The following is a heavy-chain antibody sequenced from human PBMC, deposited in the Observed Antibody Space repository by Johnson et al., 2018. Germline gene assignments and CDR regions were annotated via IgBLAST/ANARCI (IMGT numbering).Heavy chain of an antibody. CDR2: ISWNSGKI. CDR1: GFTFDDYG. D-gene: IGHD3/OR15-3a*01. J-gene: IGHJ4*02. Sequence: VQLVQSGGGLVQPGRSLRLSCAASGFTFDDYGMHWVRQTPGKGLEWVSGISWNSGKIGYADSVKGLFTISRDNAKNSLYLQMNTLRAEDTAAYYCGYWTGFDYWGQGTLVTVSS. V-gene: IGHV3-9*01. CDR3: GYWTGFDY.